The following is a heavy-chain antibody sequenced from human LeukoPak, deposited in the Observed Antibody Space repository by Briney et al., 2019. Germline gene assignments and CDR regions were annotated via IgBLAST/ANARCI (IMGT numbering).Heavy chain of an antibody. J-gene: IGHJ5*02. Sequence: ASVKVSCKASGYTFTGYYMHWVRQAPGQGLEWMGWINPNSGGTNYAQKFQGRATMTRDTSISTAYMELSRLRSDDTAVYYCARSYSSARNWFDPWGQGTLVTVSS. CDR2: INPNSGGT. V-gene: IGHV1-2*02. CDR3: ARSYSSARNWFDP. D-gene: IGHD6-19*01. CDR1: GYTFTGYY.